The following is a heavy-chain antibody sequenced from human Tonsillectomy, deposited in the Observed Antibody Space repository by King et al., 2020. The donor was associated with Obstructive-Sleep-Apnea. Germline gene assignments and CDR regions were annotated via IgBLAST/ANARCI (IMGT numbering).Heavy chain of an antibody. V-gene: IGHV5-51*01. Sequence: QLVQSGAEVKKPGASLRISCKGSEYGFANYWIAWVRQMPGKGLEWMGIVYPGDSDTTYNPSFQGHVTFSTDKSIKTTYLQWSSLKASDTAIYYCVRYDTAGYPDYWGQGTPVTVSS. CDR1: EYGFANYW. CDR3: VRYDTAGYPDY. J-gene: IGHJ4*02. CDR2: VYPGDSDT. D-gene: IGHD3-22*01.